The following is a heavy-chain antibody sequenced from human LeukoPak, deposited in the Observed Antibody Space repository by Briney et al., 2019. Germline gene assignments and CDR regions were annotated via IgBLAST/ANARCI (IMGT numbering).Heavy chain of an antibody. Sequence: GGSLRLSCAASGFTFSSYGMHWVRQAPGKGLEWVAVIWYDGSNKYYADSVKGRFTISRDNSKNTLYLQMNSLRAEDTAVCYCARDQVLGAFDIWGQGTMVTVSS. V-gene: IGHV3-33*01. CDR1: GFTFSSYG. CDR2: IWYDGSNK. J-gene: IGHJ3*02. CDR3: ARDQVLGAFDI.